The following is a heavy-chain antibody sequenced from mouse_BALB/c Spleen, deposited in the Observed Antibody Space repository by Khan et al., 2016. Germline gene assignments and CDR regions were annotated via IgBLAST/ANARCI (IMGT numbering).Heavy chain of an antibody. CDR2: ISYSGST. J-gene: IGHJ2*01. CDR3: ARRGIITTVVEDY. CDR1: GYSITSDYA. D-gene: IGHD1-1*01. V-gene: IGHV3-2*02. Sequence: VQLKESGPGLVKPSQSLSLTCTVTGYSITSDYAWNWIRQFPGNKLEWMGYISYSGSTSYNPSLKSRISITRDTSKNQFFLQLNSVTTEDTATXYCARRGIITTVVEDYWGQGTTLTVSS.